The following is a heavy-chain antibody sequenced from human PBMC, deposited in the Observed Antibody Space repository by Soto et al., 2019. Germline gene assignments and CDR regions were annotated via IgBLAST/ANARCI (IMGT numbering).Heavy chain of an antibody. D-gene: IGHD3-3*01. CDR2: IYYSGST. V-gene: IGHV4-39*01. CDR1: GGSISSSSYY. J-gene: IGHJ3*02. Sequence: SETLSLTCTVSGGSISSSSYYWGWIRQPPGKGLEWIGSIYYSGSTYYNPSLKSRVTISVDTSKNQFSMKLSSVTAADTALYYCARLIPYYDFWSGPMPFDAFDIWGQGKMVTVSS. CDR3: ARLIPYYDFWSGPMPFDAFDI.